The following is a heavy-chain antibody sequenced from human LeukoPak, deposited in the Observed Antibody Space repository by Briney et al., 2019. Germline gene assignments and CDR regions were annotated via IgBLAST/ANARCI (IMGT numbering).Heavy chain of an antibody. V-gene: IGHV3-23*01. CDR2: ISGSGGST. J-gene: IGHJ3*02. Sequence: PGGSLRLSCAASGFTFSSYATSWVRQAPGKGLEWVSAISGSGGSTYYADSVKGRFTISRDNAKNSLYLQMNSLRAEDTALYYCARGRGLVGATGDAFDIWGQGTMVTVSS. CDR3: ARGRGLVGATGDAFDI. D-gene: IGHD1-26*01. CDR1: GFTFSSYA.